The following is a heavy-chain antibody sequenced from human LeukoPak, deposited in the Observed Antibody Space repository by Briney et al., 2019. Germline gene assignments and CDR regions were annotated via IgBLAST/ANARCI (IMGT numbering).Heavy chain of an antibody. CDR3: ARGPYGSRGLYYFDY. CDR2: IIPILGIA. D-gene: IGHD2-15*01. Sequence: SVKVSCKASGYTFTGYYMHWVRQAPGQGLEWMGRIIPILGIANYAQKFQGRVTITADKSTSTAYMELSSLRSEDTAVYYCARGPYGSRGLYYFDYWGQGTLVTVSS. J-gene: IGHJ4*02. V-gene: IGHV1-69*04. CDR1: GYTFTGYY.